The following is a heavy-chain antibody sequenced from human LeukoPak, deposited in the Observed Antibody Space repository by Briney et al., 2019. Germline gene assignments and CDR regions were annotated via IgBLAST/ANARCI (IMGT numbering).Heavy chain of an antibody. J-gene: IGHJ4*02. CDR3: ARASDFWSGYYISDS. CDR2: IWYDGSNK. CDR1: GFTFSSYG. D-gene: IGHD3-3*01. Sequence: GGSLRLSCAASGFTFSSYGMHWVRQAPGKGLEWVAVIWYDGSNKYYADSVKGRFTISRDNSKNTLYLQMNRLRAEDTAVYYCARASDFWSGYYISDSWGQGTLVTVSS. V-gene: IGHV3-33*01.